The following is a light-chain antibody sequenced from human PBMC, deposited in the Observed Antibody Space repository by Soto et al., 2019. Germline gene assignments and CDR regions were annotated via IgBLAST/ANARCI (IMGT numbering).Light chain of an antibody. J-gene: IGKJ4*01. V-gene: IGKV3-20*01. Sequence: ESVLTQSPGTLSLSPGERATLSCRASQSVSSSYLAWYQQKPGQAPRLLIYCASSSATSIPDRFSGSGSATDFTLTISRLEPEEFEVYYCQQYDSTPLTIGGGTKVEIK. CDR3: QQYDSTPLT. CDR2: CAS. CDR1: QSVSSSY.